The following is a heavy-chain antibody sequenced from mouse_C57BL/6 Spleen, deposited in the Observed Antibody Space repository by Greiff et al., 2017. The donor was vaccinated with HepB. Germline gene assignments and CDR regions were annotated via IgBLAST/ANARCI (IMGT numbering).Heavy chain of an antibody. D-gene: IGHD1-1*01. CDR2: IYPGDGDT. J-gene: IGHJ4*01. Sequence: QVQLQQSGPELVKPGASVKISCKASGYAFSSSWMNWVKQRPGKGLEWIGRIYPGDGDTNYNGKFKGKATRTADNSSSTAYMQLSSLTTEDSAVYFGAREGTKEYYAMDYWGQGTSVTVAS. CDR1: GYAFSSSW. CDR3: AREGTKEYYAMDY. V-gene: IGHV1-82*01.